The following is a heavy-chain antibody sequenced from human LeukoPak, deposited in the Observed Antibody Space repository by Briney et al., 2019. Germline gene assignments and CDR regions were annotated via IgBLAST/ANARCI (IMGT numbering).Heavy chain of an antibody. V-gene: IGHV4-34*01. CDR2: INHSGST. J-gene: IGHJ6*03. CDR3: ASFTRSYYYYYYMDV. Sequence: SETLSLTCAVSGGSFTGYYWSWIRQPPGKGLEWIGEINHSGSTNYNPTLKSRVTISVDTSKNQFSLKLSSVTAADTAVYYCASFTRSYYYYYYMDVWGKGTTVTVSS. CDR1: GGSFTGYY.